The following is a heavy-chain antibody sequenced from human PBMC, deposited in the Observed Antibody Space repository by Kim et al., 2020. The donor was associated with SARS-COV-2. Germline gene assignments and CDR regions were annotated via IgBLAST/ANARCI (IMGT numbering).Heavy chain of an antibody. CDR3: AIRIAARWVYFDY. Sequence: YNPSLKSRRTISGDASKNQFSLELSSVTAAATAVYYCAIRIAARWVYFDYWGQGTLVTVSS. D-gene: IGHD6-6*01. V-gene: IGHV4-34*01. J-gene: IGHJ4*02.